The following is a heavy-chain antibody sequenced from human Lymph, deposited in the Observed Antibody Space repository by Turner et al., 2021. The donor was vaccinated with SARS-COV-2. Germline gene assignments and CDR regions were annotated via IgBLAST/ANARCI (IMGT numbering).Heavy chain of an antibody. CDR2: IWYDGTNK. Sequence: VQLVESGGGVVQPGRSLRLSCAASGFTFSSYGMHWVRQAPGKGLEWVAVIWYDGTNKYYVDSVKGRFTISRDNSKNTLYLQMNSLRAEDTAVYYCAREDVVGATTGLDYWGQGTLVTVSS. J-gene: IGHJ4*02. CDR3: AREDVVGATTGLDY. D-gene: IGHD1-26*01. CDR1: GFTFSSYG. V-gene: IGHV3-33*01.